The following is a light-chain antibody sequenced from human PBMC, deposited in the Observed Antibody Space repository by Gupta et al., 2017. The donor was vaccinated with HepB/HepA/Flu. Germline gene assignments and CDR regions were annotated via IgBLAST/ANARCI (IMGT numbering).Light chain of an antibody. Sequence: DIVMTQSPLSLTVTPGEPASISCRSSQSLLRSNGYNYLDWYVQKPGQSPQLIIYSGSQRAFGVPDRFSGSGKGTDFTLKSSRGEAEDVGVYYCMQGQRTWTFGQGTKVEIK. CDR1: QSLLRSNGYNY. CDR2: SGS. V-gene: IGKV2-28*01. CDR3: MQGQRTWT. J-gene: IGKJ1*01.